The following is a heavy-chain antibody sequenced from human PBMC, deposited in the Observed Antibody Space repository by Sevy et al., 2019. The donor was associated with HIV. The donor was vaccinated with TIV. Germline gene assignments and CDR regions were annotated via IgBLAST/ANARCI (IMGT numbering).Heavy chain of an antibody. J-gene: IGHJ4*02. CDR1: GGSISSSSYY. CDR3: ARQGGYSHGLGVKPYFDY. Sequence: SETLSLTCAVSGGSISSSSYYWGWIRQPPGKGLEWIGSIYYSGSTYYNPSLKSRVTISVDTSKNQFSLQLSSVTAADTAVYYCARQGGYSHGLGVKPYFDYWGQGTLVTVSS. D-gene: IGHD5-18*01. V-gene: IGHV4-39*01. CDR2: IYYSGST.